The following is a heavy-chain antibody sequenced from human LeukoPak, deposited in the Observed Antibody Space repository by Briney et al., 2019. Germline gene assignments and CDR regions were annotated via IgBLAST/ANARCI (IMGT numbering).Heavy chain of an antibody. J-gene: IGHJ4*02. CDR2: ISGSGEST. Sequence: GGALRLSCAASGFIFLNFAMNWVRQALRTGLEWVSVISGSGESTYYIDSVRGRFVISRDNYKNKVFLQMDSLRAEDTAMYYCAKGTLKGPGSFSDFWGQGTRVTVSS. D-gene: IGHD3-10*01. V-gene: IGHV3-23*01. CDR1: GFIFLNFA. CDR3: AKGTLKGPGSFSDF.